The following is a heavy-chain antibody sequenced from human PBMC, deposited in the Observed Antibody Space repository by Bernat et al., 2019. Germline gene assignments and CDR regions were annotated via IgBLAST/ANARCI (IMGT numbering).Heavy chain of an antibody. Sequence: QVQLVESGGGVVQPGRSLRLSCAASGFTFSDYYMSWIRQAPGKGLEWVSYISSSSSYTNYADSVKGRFTISRDNAKNSLYLQMNSLRAEDTAVYYCARGGYYDSSGYYGWFDPWGQGTLVTVSS. J-gene: IGHJ5*02. CDR2: ISSSSSYT. CDR3: ARGGYYDSSGYYGWFDP. CDR1: GFTFSDYY. V-gene: IGHV3-11*06. D-gene: IGHD3-22*01.